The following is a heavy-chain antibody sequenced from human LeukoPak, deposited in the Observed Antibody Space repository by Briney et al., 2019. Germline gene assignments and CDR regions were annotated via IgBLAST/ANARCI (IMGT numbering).Heavy chain of an antibody. V-gene: IGHV3-66*01. CDR3: ARGGYYSGYTLFDY. CDR1: GFTFSSYA. Sequence: GGSLRLSCAASGFTFSSYAMSWGARAPGKGRGGFSVIYSGGSTYCADSVKGRFTISRDNSKNTLYLQMNSLRAEDTAVYYCARGGYYSGYTLFDYWGQGTLVTVSS. J-gene: IGHJ4*02. D-gene: IGHD5-12*01. CDR2: IYSGGST.